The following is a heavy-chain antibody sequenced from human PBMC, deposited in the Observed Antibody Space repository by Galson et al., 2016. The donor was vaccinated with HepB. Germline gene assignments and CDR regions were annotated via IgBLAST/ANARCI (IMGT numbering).Heavy chain of an antibody. J-gene: IGHJ2*01. V-gene: IGHV5-51*01. Sequence: QSGAEVKKPGESLQISCNGSGYNFASSWIVWVRQRSGKGMEWMGIIYPGDSDTRYSSSFQGQVTISADKSISTAYLEWSSLEASDSAVYYWARMQWLVDWYLDLWGQGTLVTVSS. D-gene: IGHD6-19*01. CDR2: IYPGDSDT. CDR1: GYNFASSW. CDR3: ARMQWLVDWYLDL.